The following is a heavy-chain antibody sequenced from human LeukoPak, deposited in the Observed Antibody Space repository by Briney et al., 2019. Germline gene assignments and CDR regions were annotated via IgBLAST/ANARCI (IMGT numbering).Heavy chain of an antibody. CDR3: ARGPPGGEQRLYNYYYYYGMDV. CDR1: GGSFSGYY. Sequence: SETLSLTCAVYGGSFSGYYWSWIRQPPGKGLEWIGEINHSGSTNYNPSLKSRVTISVDTSKNQFSLKLSSVTAADTAVYYCARGPPGGEQRLYNYYYYYGMDVWGQGTTVTVSS. D-gene: IGHD6-25*01. J-gene: IGHJ6*02. CDR2: INHSGST. V-gene: IGHV4-34*01.